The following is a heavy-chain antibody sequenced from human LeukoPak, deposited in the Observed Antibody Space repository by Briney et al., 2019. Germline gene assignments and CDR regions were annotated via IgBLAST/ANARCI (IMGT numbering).Heavy chain of an antibody. D-gene: IGHD3-3*01. V-gene: IGHV4-34*01. CDR3: ARRYYDFWSANWFDP. CDR2: INHSGST. J-gene: IGHJ5*02. CDR1: GGSFSGYY. Sequence: SETLSLTCAVYGGSFSGYYWSWIRQPPGKGLEWIGEINHSGSTNYNPSLKSRVTISVDTSKNQFSLKLSSVTAADTAVYYCARRYYDFWSANWFDPWGQGTLVTVSS.